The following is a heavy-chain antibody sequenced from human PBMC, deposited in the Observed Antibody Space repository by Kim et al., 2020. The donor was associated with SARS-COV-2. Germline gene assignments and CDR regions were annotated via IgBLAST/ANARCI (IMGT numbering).Heavy chain of an antibody. CDR1: GFTFSSYA. CDR2: ISYDGSNK. D-gene: IGHD5-18*01. CDR3: ARVRRYSYGPPDY. Sequence: GGSLRLSCAASGFTFSSYAMHWVRQAPGKGLEWVAVISYDGSNKYYADSVKGRFTISRDNSKNTLYLQMNSLRAEDTAVYYCARVRRYSYGPPDYWGQGTLVTVSS. V-gene: IGHV3-30-3*01. J-gene: IGHJ4*02.